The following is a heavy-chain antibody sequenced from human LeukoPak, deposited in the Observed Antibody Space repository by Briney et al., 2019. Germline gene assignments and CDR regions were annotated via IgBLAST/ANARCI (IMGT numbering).Heavy chain of an antibody. D-gene: IGHD6-13*01. CDR3: ARKQQLVGGNWFDP. Sequence: PGGSLRLSCAASGFTFSSYEMNWVRQAPGKGLEWVSYISTSGSNIHYADSVKGRFTISRDNAENSLYLQMNSLRAEDTAVYYCARKQQLVGGNWFDPWGQGTLVTVSS. J-gene: IGHJ5*02. CDR2: ISTSGSNI. CDR1: GFTFSSYE. V-gene: IGHV3-48*03.